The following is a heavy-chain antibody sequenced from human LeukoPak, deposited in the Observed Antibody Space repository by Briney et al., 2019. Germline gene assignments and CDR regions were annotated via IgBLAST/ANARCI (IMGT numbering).Heavy chain of an antibody. V-gene: IGHV3-21*06. CDR2: ISSSFYT. CDR1: GFIFSSYA. CDR3: AGYNWFDP. Sequence: PGGSLRLSCAASGFIFSSYAMSWVRQAPGKGLEWVSSISSSFYTYYADSVKGRFTISRDNAKNSLYLQMNSLRAEDTAVYYCAGYNWFDPWGQGTLVTVSS. J-gene: IGHJ5*02.